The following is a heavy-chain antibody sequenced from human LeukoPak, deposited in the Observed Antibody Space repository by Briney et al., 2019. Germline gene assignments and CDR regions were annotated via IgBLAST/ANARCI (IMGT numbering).Heavy chain of an antibody. Sequence: GASVKLSCKASRYTFTNYGISWVRQAPGQGLECMGWISARNGKTTYAQKHQGRVTMTTDTSTSTVYMELRSLRVDDTAVYYCARTIVGLDDALDIWGQGTLVTVSS. J-gene: IGHJ3*02. CDR3: ARTIVGLDDALDI. CDR2: ISARNGKT. D-gene: IGHD1-26*01. CDR1: RYTFTNYG. V-gene: IGHV1-18*01.